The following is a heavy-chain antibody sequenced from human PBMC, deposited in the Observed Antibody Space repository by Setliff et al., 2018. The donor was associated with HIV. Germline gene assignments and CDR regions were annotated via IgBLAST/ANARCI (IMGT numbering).Heavy chain of an antibody. V-gene: IGHV3-23*03. D-gene: IGHD7-27*01. J-gene: IGHJ5*02. CDR2: IYTDDSNT. Sequence: GGSLRLSCAASGFTFSSFAMTWVRQAPGKGLEWVSIIYTDDSNTYYAESVKGRFTISRDNSKNTLYLQMNSLRADDTAVYYCAKEPTGDSSHWFDPWGQGTLVTVSS. CDR1: GFTFSSFA. CDR3: AKEPTGDSSHWFDP.